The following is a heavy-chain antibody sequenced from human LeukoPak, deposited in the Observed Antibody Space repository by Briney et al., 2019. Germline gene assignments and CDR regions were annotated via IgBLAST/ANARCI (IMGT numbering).Heavy chain of an antibody. J-gene: IGHJ4*02. CDR1: GFTFSSYS. D-gene: IGHD5-12*01. Sequence: PGGSLRLSCAASGFTFSSYSMNWVRQAPGKGLEWVGRIKTKNEGGTTGYAAPVKGRFTISRDDSKNTLYLQMSSLETEDTAVYYCTTRVATTNDYWGQGTLVTVSS. V-gene: IGHV3-15*01. CDR3: TTRVATTNDY. CDR2: IKTKNEGGTT.